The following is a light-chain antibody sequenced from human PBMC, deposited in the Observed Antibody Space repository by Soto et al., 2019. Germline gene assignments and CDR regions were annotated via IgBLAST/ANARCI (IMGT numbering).Light chain of an antibody. V-gene: IGKV3-20*01. CDR1: QSVINNY. J-gene: IGKJ2*01. CDR2: GAS. Sequence: EFVLTQSPGTLSLSPGERATLSCRASQSVINNYLAWYQQKPGQAPRLLIYGASSRATGIPDGFSGSGSGTDFTLTISRLEPEDFAVYYCQQYGSSPPYIFGQGTRLDIK. CDR3: QQYGSSPPYI.